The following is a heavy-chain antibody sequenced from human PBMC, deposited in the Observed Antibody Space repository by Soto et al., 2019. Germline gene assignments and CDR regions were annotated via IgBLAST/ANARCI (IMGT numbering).Heavy chain of an antibody. Sequence: EVQLVESGGGLVQPGGSLRLSCAASGFTFSDHYMDWVRQAPGKGLEWVGRSRNKANSYTTEYAASVTGRFTISRDDSKNSLYLQMNSLKTEDTAVYYCARGYCSRASCYWAEFYGMDVWGQGTTVTVSS. CDR2: SRNKANSYTT. D-gene: IGHD2-2*01. V-gene: IGHV3-72*01. J-gene: IGHJ6*02. CDR1: GFTFSDHY. CDR3: ARGYCSRASCYWAEFYGMDV.